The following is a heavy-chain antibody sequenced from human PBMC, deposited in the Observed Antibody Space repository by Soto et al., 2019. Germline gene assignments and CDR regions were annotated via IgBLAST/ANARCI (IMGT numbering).Heavy chain of an antibody. V-gene: IGHV1-69*01. D-gene: IGHD2-15*01. CDR2: IIPIFGTA. J-gene: IGHJ3*02. Sequence: QVQLVQSGDEVKKPGSSVKISCKASGGTFSSYAISWVRLAPGQGLQWMGGIIPIFGTANYAQKFQGRVTITADESTSTAYMELSSLRSEDSAVYYCARDRLYCSGGSCYLYYAFDIWGQGTMVTVSS. CDR3: ARDRLYCSGGSCYLYYAFDI. CDR1: GGTFSSYA.